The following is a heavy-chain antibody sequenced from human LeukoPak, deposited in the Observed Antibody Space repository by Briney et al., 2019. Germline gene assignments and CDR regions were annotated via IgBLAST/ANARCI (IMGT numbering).Heavy chain of an antibody. CDR2: IKNKTDGGKT. V-gene: IGHV3-15*01. CDR1: GVTFSSYA. D-gene: IGHD3-10*01. J-gene: IGHJ4*02. CDR3: STVSPCYGSGTTTPDS. Sequence: GRSLRLSCAASGVTFSSYAMHWVRQAPGKGLERGGRIKNKTDGGKTDYTEPVLARFSISIYKSDNTLYLQMNRLNSEDTSVYYCSTVSPCYGSGTTTPDSWGQGALVVVSS.